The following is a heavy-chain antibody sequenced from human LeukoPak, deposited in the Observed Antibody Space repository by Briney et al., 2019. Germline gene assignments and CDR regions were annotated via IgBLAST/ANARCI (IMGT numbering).Heavy chain of an antibody. D-gene: IGHD5-24*01. CDR2: VYFGGT. V-gene: IGHV4-59*01. CDR1: GGSIDTFY. J-gene: IGHJ4*02. CDR3: AGSDGYNYPLDY. Sequence: PSETLSLTCSVSGGSIDTFYWGWLRQSPGKRLEWIGYVYFGGTKYSPSLKSRLTISLDASKSQFSLDLSSVTAADTAVYFCAGSDGYNYPLDYWGPGTLVTVSS.